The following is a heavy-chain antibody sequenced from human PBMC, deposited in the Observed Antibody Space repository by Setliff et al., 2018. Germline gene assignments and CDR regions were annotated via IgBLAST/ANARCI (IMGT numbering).Heavy chain of an antibody. CDR3: ARSLVGATYSVYFDY. CDR1: GGSISNYW. J-gene: IGHJ4*02. V-gene: IGHV5-51*01. D-gene: IGHD1-26*01. CDR2: IYPGDSHT. Sequence: ETLSLTCTVSGGSISNYWWSWIRQPAGKGLEWMGIIYPGDSHTRYSPSFQGQVTMSADKSINTAYLQWSNLKASDTAIYYCARSLVGATYSVYFDYWGQGTLVTVSS.